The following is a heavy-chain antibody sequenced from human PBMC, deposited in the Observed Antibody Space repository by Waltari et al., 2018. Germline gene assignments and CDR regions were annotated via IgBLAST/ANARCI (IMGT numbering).Heavy chain of an antibody. V-gene: IGHV4-34*01. CDR3: ARGGRGYSYGSRHGMDV. D-gene: IGHD5-18*01. CDR2: INHSGST. J-gene: IGHJ6*02. Sequence: QVQLQQWGAGLLKPSETLSLTCAVYGGSFSGYYWSWIRQPQGKGLEWIGEINHSGSTNYNPALKSRVTISVDTSKNQFSLKLSSVTAADTAVYYCARGGRGYSYGSRHGMDVWGQGTTVTVSS. CDR1: GGSFSGYY.